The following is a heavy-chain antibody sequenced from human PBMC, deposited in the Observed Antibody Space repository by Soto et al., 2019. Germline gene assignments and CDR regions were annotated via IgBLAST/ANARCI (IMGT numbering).Heavy chain of an antibody. CDR2: IKSDGSGT. Sequence: PXVCLRLSCAASGFTFSGYCMHWVRQDPGKGLEWVSRIKSDGSGTTYADSVKGRFSISRDNAKNTVYLQMDSLRVEDTAVYYCGRNAIFVRGVPDEYWGQGTPVTVSS. J-gene: IGHJ4*02. CDR3: GRNAIFVRGVPDEY. CDR1: GFTFSGYC. D-gene: IGHD3-10*02. V-gene: IGHV3-74*03.